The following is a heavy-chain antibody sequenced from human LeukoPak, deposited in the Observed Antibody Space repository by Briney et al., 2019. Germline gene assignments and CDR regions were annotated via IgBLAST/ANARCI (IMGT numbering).Heavy chain of an antibody. CDR1: GFTFSSYW. J-gene: IGHJ4*02. V-gene: IGHV3-7*01. D-gene: IGHD3-22*01. CDR3: ARDRIRSGYSADY. CDR2: IKQDGSEK. Sequence: GGSLRLSCAASGFTFSSYWMSWVRQAPGKGLEWVANIKQDGSEKYYVDSVKGRFTISRDNAKNSLYLQMNRLRAEDTAVYYCARDRIRSGYSADYWGQGTLVTVSS.